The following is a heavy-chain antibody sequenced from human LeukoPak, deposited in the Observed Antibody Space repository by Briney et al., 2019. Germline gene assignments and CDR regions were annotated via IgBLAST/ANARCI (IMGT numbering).Heavy chain of an antibody. Sequence: ASVKVSCKASGYTFTSYYMHWVRQAPGQGLGWMGIINPSGGSTSYAQKFQGRVAMTRDTSTSTVYMELSSLRSEDTAVYYCARGPSKSRYYYYMDVWGKGTTVTVSS. CDR1: GYTFTSYY. CDR3: ARGPSKSRYYYYMDV. V-gene: IGHV1-46*01. J-gene: IGHJ6*03. D-gene: IGHD4-11*01. CDR2: INPSGGST.